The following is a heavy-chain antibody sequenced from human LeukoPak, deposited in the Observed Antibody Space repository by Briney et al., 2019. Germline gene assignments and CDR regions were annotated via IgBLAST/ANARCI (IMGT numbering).Heavy chain of an antibody. Sequence: GGSLRLSCAASGFTLSSYGMPWVRPAPGKGLEWVADISYGGSNKYYADSVKGRFTISRDNSKNTLYLQMNSLRAEDTAVYYCAKDLRHSSRWNYYYGMDVGGQGTTVTVSS. CDR3: AKDLRHSSRWNYYYGMDV. D-gene: IGHD5-18*01. CDR2: ISYGGSNK. J-gene: IGHJ6*02. CDR1: GFTLSSYG. V-gene: IGHV3-30*18.